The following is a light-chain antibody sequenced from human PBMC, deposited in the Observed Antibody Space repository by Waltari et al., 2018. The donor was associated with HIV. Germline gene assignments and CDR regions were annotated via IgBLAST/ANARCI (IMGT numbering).Light chain of an antibody. CDR2: GTS. V-gene: IGKV1-39*01. CDR1: QNIDNF. Sequence: DIQMTQSPSSLSASVGDKVTITCRASQNIDNFLTWYQQKPGKAPTLLISGTSAFQSGVPSRFTASGSVTDFTLTINSLQPEDFATYFCLQGYSTPLTFGPGTKVDIK. J-gene: IGKJ3*01. CDR3: LQGYSTPLT.